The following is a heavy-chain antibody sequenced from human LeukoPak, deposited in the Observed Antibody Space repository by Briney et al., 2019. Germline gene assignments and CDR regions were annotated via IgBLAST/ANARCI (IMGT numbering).Heavy chain of an antibody. CDR3: ARDERYDFWSGYYTYYYYGMDV. V-gene: IGHV3-21*01. CDR1: GFTFSSYS. J-gene: IGHJ6*02. D-gene: IGHD3-3*01. CDR2: ISSSSSYI. Sequence: GGSLRLSCAASGFTFSSYSMNWVRQAPGKGLEWVSSISSSSSYIYYADSVKGRFTISRDNAKNSLYLPMNSLRAEDTAVYYCARDERYDFWSGYYTYYYYGMDVWGQGTTVTVSS.